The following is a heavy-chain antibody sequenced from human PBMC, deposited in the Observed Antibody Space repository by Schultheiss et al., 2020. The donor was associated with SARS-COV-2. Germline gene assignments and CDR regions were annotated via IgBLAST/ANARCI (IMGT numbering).Heavy chain of an antibody. Sequence: SETLSLTCTVSGGSISSSSYSWSWIRQPPGKGLEWIGSIYYSGSTYYNPSLKSRVTISVDTSKNQFSLKLSSVTAADTAVYYCARSGSGSYYIEVFDYWGQGTLVTVSS. J-gene: IGHJ4*02. CDR1: GGSISSSSYS. CDR3: ARSGSGSYYIEVFDY. CDR2: IYYSGST. D-gene: IGHD3-10*01. V-gene: IGHV4-39*07.